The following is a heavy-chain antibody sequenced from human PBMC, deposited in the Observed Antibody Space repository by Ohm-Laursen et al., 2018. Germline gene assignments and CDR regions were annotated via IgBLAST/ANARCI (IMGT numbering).Heavy chain of an antibody. CDR1: GYTFTSYG. D-gene: IGHD3-3*01. J-gene: IGHJ2*01. Sequence: GASVKVSCKASGYTFTSYGISWVRQAPGQGLEWMGWISAYNGNTNYAQKLQGRVTMTTDTSTSTAYMELRSLRSDDTAVYYCARVVDYDFWSAKHWYFDLWGRGTLVTVSS. CDR2: ISAYNGNT. V-gene: IGHV1-18*01. CDR3: ARVVDYDFWSAKHWYFDL.